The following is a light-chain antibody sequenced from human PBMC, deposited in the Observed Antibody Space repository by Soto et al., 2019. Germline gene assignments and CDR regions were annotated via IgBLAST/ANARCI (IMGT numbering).Light chain of an antibody. CDR2: DDS. J-gene: IGLJ2*01. V-gene: IGLV3-21*02. CDR1: RIGSKS. Sequence: SYELTQPPSVSVAPGQTATITGGGDRIGSKSVHWFQQRPGQAPVLVVYDDSERPSGIPERFSGSTSGNTATLTISRVEAGDEADYYCHVWDSSSDHPFGGGTKLTVL. CDR3: HVWDSSSDHP.